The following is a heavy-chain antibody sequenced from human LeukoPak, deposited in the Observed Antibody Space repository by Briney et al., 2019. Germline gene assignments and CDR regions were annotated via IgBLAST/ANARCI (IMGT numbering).Heavy chain of an antibody. CDR1: GFTFSSFW. CDR2: IKQEGSEK. CDR3: ARGFELDY. V-gene: IGHV3-7*01. J-gene: IGHJ4*02. Sequence: GGSLRLSCAASGFTFSSFWMSWVRQAPGKGLEWVANIKQEGSEKYYVGSVKGRFTISRDDARNSLYLQMNSLRAEDTAVYFCARGFELDYWGQGTLVTISS.